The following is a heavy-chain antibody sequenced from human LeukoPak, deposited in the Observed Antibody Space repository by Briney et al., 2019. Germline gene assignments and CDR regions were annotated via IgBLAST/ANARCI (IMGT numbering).Heavy chain of an antibody. CDR1: GGSISSSTHY. CDR3: ARTPYYYDSSAQHTDYFDY. Sequence: SETLSLTCAVSGGSISSSTHYWGWIRQPPGKGLEWIGSMYSSGSTYYNPSLKSRVTISVDTSKDQFSLKLSSVTAADTAMYYCARTPYYYDSSAQHTDYFDYWGQGTLVTVSS. J-gene: IGHJ4*02. V-gene: IGHV4-39*07. CDR2: MYSSGST. D-gene: IGHD3-22*01.